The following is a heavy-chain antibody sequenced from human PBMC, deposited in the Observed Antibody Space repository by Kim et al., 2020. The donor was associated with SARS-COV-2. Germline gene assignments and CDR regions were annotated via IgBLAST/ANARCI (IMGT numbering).Heavy chain of an antibody. CDR3: ASAGGYYDSSGGWFDP. D-gene: IGHD3-22*01. Sequence: SVKVSCKASGGTFSSYAISWVRQAPGQGLEWMGGIIPIFGTANYAQKFQGRVTITADESTSTAYMELSSLRSEDTAVYYCASAGGYYDSSGGWFDPWGQGTLVTVSS. CDR1: GGTFSSYA. V-gene: IGHV1-69*13. CDR2: IIPIFGTA. J-gene: IGHJ5*02.